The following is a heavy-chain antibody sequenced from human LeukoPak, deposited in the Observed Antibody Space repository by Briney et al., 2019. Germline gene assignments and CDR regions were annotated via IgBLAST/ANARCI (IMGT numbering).Heavy chain of an antibody. J-gene: IGHJ6*02. Sequence: SEALSLTCTVSGGSISNYYWSWIRQSPGKGLEWIGYIYYSGSTNYNPSLKSRVTISVDTSKNQFSLKLSSVTAADTAVYYCARVGGTNHYYYGMDVWGQGTTVTVSS. V-gene: IGHV4-59*01. CDR1: GGSISNYY. CDR2: IYYSGST. CDR3: ARVGGTNHYYYGMDV. D-gene: IGHD1-26*01.